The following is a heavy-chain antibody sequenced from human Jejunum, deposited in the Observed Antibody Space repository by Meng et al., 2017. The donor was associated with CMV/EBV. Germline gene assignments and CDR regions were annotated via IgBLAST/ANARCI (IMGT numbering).Heavy chain of an antibody. CDR2: LYSSGTT. CDR1: NY. V-gene: IGHV3-53*01. CDR3: AREGTGYCSSSSCPEGLGVFDI. J-gene: IGHJ3*02. D-gene: IGHD2-15*01. Sequence: NYMSWVRQAPGKGLRWVSVLYSSGTTYYADSVKGRFTISRDNSKNTLYLQMNSLRAEDTAVYYCAREGTGYCSSSSCPEGLGVFDIWGQGTMVTVSS.